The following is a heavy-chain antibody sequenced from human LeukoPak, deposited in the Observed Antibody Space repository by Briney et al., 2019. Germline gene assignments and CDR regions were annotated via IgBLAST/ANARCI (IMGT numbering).Heavy chain of an antibody. V-gene: IGHV1-8*01. J-gene: IGHJ4*02. D-gene: IGHD2-21*02. CDR1: GYTFTNYD. CDR3: ARTPPKGDIDY. CDR2: MSASSGNT. Sequence: VASVKVSCKASGYTFTNYDINWVRQATGQGLEWLGWMSASSGNTGYAQKFQGRVSMTRATSLTTAYLELSSLTFEDTAVYYCARTPPKGDIDYWGQGTLVTVSS.